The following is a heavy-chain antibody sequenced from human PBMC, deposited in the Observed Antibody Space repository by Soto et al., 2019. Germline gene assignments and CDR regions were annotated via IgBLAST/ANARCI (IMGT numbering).Heavy chain of an antibody. Sequence: EVQLVESGGGLVQPGGSLRLSCAASGFTFSSYSMNWVRQAPGKGLEWVSYISSSSSTKYYADSVKGRFTISRDNAKNSPHLQMNSLRAEDTAVYYCARGLETGTTYYWGQGTLVTVSS. D-gene: IGHD1-1*01. V-gene: IGHV3-48*01. J-gene: IGHJ4*02. CDR3: ARGLETGTTYY. CDR2: ISSSSSTK. CDR1: GFTFSSYS.